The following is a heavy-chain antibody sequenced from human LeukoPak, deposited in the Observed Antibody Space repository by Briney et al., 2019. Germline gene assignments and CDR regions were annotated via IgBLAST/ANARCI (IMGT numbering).Heavy chain of an antibody. CDR2: IYYSGST. CDR1: GYSISSDYY. CDR3: ARWVGANHYFDY. V-gene: IGHV4-30-4*08. J-gene: IGHJ4*02. D-gene: IGHD1-26*01. Sequence: SETLSLTCTVSGYSISSDYYWSWIRQPPGKGLEWIGYIYYSGSTYYNLSLKSRVTISVDTSKNQFSLKLSSVTAADTAVYYCARWVGANHYFDYWGQGTLVTVSS.